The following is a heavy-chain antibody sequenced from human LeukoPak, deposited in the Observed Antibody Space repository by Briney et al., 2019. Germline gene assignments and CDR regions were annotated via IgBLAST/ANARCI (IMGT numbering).Heavy chain of an antibody. J-gene: IGHJ6*03. CDR2: INHSGST. CDR1: GGSISSSSYY. V-gene: IGHV4-39*07. CDR3: ARFQRYYFFMDV. Sequence: SETLSLTCTVSGGSISSSSYYWGWVRQPPGKGLEWIGEINHSGSTNYNPSLKSRVTISVDTSKNQFSLKLSSVTAADTAVYCCARFQRYYFFMDVWGKGTTVTISS. D-gene: IGHD5-24*01.